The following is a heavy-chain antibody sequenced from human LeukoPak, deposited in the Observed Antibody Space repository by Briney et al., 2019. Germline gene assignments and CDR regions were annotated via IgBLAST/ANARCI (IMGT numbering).Heavy chain of an antibody. Sequence: SQTLSLTCSVSGDSISSSVWTWIRQPAGSRLEWIGRVYDNYTTQYNPSLDSRVTMSIDTFKNHFSLTLKSVTAADTAVYYCARVAGIAANVDWCDPWGKGILVTVSS. J-gene: IGHJ5*02. CDR2: VYDNYTT. CDR1: GDSISSSV. D-gene: IGHD2-21*01. V-gene: IGHV4-4*07. CDR3: ARVAGIAANVDWCDP.